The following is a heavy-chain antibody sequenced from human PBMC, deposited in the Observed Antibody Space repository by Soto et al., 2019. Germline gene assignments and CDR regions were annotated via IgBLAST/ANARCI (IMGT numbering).Heavy chain of an antibody. CDR3: VKDASGDFDRGYFDL. D-gene: IGHD1-26*01. CDR1: GFNFDDYA. Sequence: AQLVESGGGLVQPGRSLRLSCSASGFNFDDYAMHLVRQVPGKGLEWVSGISWSSVNIGYVDSVKGRFTISRDNNANSLFLQIDNPRTEDTALYLCVKDASGDFDRGYFDLWGRGTQVTVSS. V-gene: IGHV3-9*01. CDR2: ISWSSVNI. J-gene: IGHJ2*01.